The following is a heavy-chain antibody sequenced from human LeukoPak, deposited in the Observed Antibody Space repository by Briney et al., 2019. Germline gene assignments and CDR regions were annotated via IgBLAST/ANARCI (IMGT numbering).Heavy chain of an antibody. V-gene: IGHV3-30-3*02. J-gene: IGHJ4*02. CDR3: ARQRGGSSWYLTDY. Sequence: PGRSLRLSCAASGFTFSDYAIHCVRQAPGKGLEWGAVISFDGSSKYYADSVKGRFTISRDNSKNTLYLQMNSLRTEDTAMYYCARQRGGSSWYLTDYWGQGTLVTVSS. CDR1: GFTFSDYA. CDR2: ISFDGSSK. D-gene: IGHD6-13*01.